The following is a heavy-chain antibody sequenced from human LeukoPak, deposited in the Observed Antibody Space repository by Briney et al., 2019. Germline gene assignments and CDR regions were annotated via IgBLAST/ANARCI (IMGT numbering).Heavy chain of an antibody. D-gene: IGHD1-20*01. V-gene: IGHV1-69*10. J-gene: IGHJ5*02. Sequence: SVKVSCKSSGDTFNSYVISWVRQAPGQGPEWMGGIIPFLGTPNYAQKFQGRVTIPTDKSTNTAFMELRSLRSEDTAIYYCARGGLTGVTNWFDPWGQGTLVTVSS. CDR2: IIPFLGTP. CDR3: ARGGLTGVTNWFDP. CDR1: GDTFNSYV.